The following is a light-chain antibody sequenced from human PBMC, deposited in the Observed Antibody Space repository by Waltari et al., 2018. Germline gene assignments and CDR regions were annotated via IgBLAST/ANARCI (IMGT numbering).Light chain of an antibody. V-gene: IGLV3-9*01. CDR1: TIGNKN. J-gene: IGLJ3*02. CDR3: QVWDSSTGV. CDR2: RDS. Sequence: SYDLTQPLSVSVALGQTARIPCEGKTIGNKNVHWYQRKPGQAPVLVIYRDSNRPSGIPERFSGSNSGNTATLTISRAQAGDEADYYCQVWDSSTGVFGGGTKLTVL.